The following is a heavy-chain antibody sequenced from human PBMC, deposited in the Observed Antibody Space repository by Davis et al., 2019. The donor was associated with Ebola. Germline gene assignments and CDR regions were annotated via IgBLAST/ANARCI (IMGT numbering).Heavy chain of an antibody. Sequence: GSLRLSCAVYGGSLSDFYWSWIRQAPGRGLEWIGEIRHVGSTYYNPSLKSRVTISLDTSNNQFSLKLTSVTAADTAVYYCGRRVWGDSLDCGQGTLVTVSS. CDR2: IRHVGST. CDR1: GGSLSDFY. J-gene: IGHJ4*02. CDR3: GRRVWGDSLD. V-gene: IGHV4-34*01. D-gene: IGHD2-21*01.